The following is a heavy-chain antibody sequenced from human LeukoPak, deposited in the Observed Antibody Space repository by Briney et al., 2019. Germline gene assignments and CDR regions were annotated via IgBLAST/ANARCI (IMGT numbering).Heavy chain of an antibody. J-gene: IGHJ6*03. Sequence: QSGGSLRLSCAASGFTVSSNYMSWVRQAPGKGLEWVSGIYSGGSTYYADSVKGRFTISRDNSKNTLYLQMSSLRAEDTAVYYCARDPGYSSSWFRARAYYYYMDVWGKGTTVTVSS. CDR2: IYSGGST. CDR1: GFTVSSNY. V-gene: IGHV3-66*01. D-gene: IGHD6-13*01. CDR3: ARDPGYSSSWFRARAYYYYMDV.